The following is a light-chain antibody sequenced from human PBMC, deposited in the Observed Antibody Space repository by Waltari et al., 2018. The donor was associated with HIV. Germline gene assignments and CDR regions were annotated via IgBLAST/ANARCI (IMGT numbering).Light chain of an antibody. Sequence: QSALTQPASVSGSPGQSITLSCTGTSTAVGSYNLVSWYQQHPGKAPKLIIYEVTKRPSGVSNRFSGSKAGNTASLTISGLQADDEADYYCCSYVGSNTFFGTGTKVTVL. CDR1: STAVGSYNL. CDR2: EVT. V-gene: IGLV2-23*02. CDR3: CSYVGSNTF. J-gene: IGLJ1*01.